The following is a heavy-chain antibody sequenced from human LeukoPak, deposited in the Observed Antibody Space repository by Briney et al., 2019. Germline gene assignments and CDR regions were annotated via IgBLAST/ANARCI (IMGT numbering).Heavy chain of an antibody. CDR1: GFTFSNYA. Sequence: PGGSLRLSCAASGFTFSNYAMSWVRQAPGKGLEWVSYINHNGEMIFYPDFVKGRFTISRDNAKNSLYLQMNSLRDEDTAVYYCARDNDWAFHYWGQGTLVTVSS. J-gene: IGHJ4*02. V-gene: IGHV3-48*02. CDR2: INHNGEMI. CDR3: ARDNDWAFHY. D-gene: IGHD3-9*01.